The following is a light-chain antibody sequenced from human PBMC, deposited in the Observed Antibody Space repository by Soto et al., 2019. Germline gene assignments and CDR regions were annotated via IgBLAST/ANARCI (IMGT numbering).Light chain of an antibody. J-gene: IGKJ1*01. CDR2: DAS. CDR3: QQYDSSPRT. Sequence: EIVLTQSPGTLSLSPGETLSLSCRYSQSVRRYLAWYQHKPGQAPRLLIYDASHRATGIPDRFSGSGSGTDFTLTINRLEPVYFAVYYGQQYDSSPRTFGQGTKVEI. CDR1: QSVRRY. V-gene: IGKV3-20*01.